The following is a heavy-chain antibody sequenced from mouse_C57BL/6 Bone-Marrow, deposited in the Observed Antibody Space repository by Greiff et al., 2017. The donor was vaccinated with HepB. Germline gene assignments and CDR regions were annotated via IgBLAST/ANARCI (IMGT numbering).Heavy chain of an antibody. CDR1: GYTFTSYG. J-gene: IGHJ2*01. D-gene: IGHD1-1*01. CDR2: IYPRSGNT. Sequence: VQRVESGAELARPGASVKLSCKASGYTFTSYGISWVKQRTGQGLEWIGEIYPRSGNTYYNEKFKGKATLTADKSSSTAYMELRSLTSEDSAVYFCARELYYYRAYFDYWGQVTTLTVSS. V-gene: IGHV1-81*01. CDR3: ARELYYYRAYFDY.